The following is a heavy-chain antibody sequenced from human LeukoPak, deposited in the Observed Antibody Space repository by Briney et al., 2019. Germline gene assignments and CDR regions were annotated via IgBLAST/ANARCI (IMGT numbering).Heavy chain of an antibody. J-gene: IGHJ4*02. CDR2: ISTYNGNT. CDR1: GYTFTSSS. Sequence: ASVKVCCKASGYTFTSSSINWVRQAPGQGLEWMGWISTYNGNTNYAQKLQGRVTMTTDTSTSTAYMELRSLRSDDTAVYYCAKDRWRDGSSSFDNWGQGTLVTVSS. CDR3: AKDRWRDGSSSFDN. V-gene: IGHV1-18*01. D-gene: IGHD6-6*01.